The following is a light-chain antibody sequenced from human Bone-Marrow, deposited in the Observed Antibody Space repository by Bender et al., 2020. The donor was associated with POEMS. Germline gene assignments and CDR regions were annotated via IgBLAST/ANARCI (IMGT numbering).Light chain of an antibody. CDR2: QDN. CDR1: KLGEKY. Sequence: SYELTQPPSVSVSPGQTASITCSGDKLGEKYASWYQQRPGQSPVMIIYQDNKRPSGIPERFSGSKSGTSATLGITGLQTGDEADYYCGTWDGSLSAGVFGGGTKLTVL. V-gene: IGLV3-1*01. CDR3: GTWDGSLSAGV. J-gene: IGLJ3*02.